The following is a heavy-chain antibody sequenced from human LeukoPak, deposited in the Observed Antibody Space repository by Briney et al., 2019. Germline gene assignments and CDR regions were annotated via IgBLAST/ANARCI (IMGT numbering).Heavy chain of an antibody. Sequence: ASVKVSCKASGYRFTSYYLHWVRQAPGQGLEWMGVINPSGGSTTYGQKCQGRVTMTRDTSTLTVYIELSSLRSDDTAMYYCARDGAAATKRGHFDYWGQGTLVTVSS. CDR3: ARDGAAATKRGHFDY. CDR1: GYRFTSYY. D-gene: IGHD1-26*01. J-gene: IGHJ4*02. CDR2: INPSGGST. V-gene: IGHV1-46*01.